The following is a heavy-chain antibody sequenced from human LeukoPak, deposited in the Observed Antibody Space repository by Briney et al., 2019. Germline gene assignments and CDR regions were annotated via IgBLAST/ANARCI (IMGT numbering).Heavy chain of an antibody. D-gene: IGHD1-26*01. CDR1: GYTFTGYC. Sequence: ASVKVSCKASGYTFTGYCMHWVRQAPGQGLEWMRWINPNSGGTNYAQKFQGRVTMTRDTSINTAYMELSGLTSDDTAVYYCAIRTGTYPYYFDYWGQGTLVTVSS. V-gene: IGHV1-2*02. CDR2: INPNSGGT. J-gene: IGHJ4*02. CDR3: AIRTGTYPYYFDY.